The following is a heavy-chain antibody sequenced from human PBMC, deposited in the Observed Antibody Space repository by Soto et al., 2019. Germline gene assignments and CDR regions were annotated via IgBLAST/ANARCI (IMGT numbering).Heavy chain of an antibody. V-gene: IGHV3-30*18. CDR3: AKDRIAVFVAVPDY. Sequence: QVQLVESGGGVVQPGRSLRLSCAASGFTFSSYGMHWVRQPPGKGREWVAVISYDGSNKYYADSVKGRFTISRDNSKNTMYMQMNSLRAEDTAVYYCAKDRIAVFVAVPDYWGQGTLVTVSS. CDR1: GFTFSSYG. J-gene: IGHJ4*02. D-gene: IGHD6-19*01. CDR2: ISYDGSNK.